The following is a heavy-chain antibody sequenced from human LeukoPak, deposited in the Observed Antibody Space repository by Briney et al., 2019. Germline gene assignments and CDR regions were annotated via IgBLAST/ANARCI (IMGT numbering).Heavy chain of an antibody. D-gene: IGHD5-18*01. CDR1: GGSFSGYY. Sequence: SETLSLTCAVYGGSFSGYYWSWIRQPPGKGLEWIGDINHSGSTNYNPSLKSRVTISVDTSNNQFSLKLSSVTAADTAVYYCARAPERWYSYGSYTYYYMDVWGKGTTVTVSS. CDR3: ARAPERWYSYGSYTYYYMDV. J-gene: IGHJ6*03. CDR2: INHSGST. V-gene: IGHV4-34*01.